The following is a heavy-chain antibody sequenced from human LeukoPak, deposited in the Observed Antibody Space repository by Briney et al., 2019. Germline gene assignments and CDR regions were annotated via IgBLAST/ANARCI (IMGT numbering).Heavy chain of an antibody. CDR1: GGSFSGYY. D-gene: IGHD3-16*02. Sequence: SETLSLTCAVYGGSFSGYYWSWIRQPPGKGLEWIGEINHSGSTNYNPCLKSRVTISVDTSKNQFSLKLSSVTAADTAVYYCARGFPPYDYVWGSYRLYYFDYWGQGTLVTVSS. CDR3: ARGFPPYDYVWGSYRLYYFDY. J-gene: IGHJ4*02. CDR2: INHSGST. V-gene: IGHV4-34*01.